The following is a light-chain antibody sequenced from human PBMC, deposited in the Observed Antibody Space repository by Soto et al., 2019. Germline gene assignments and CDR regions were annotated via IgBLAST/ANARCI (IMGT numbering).Light chain of an antibody. CDR2: AAS. J-gene: IGKJ5*01. CDR1: QGISSY. V-gene: IGKV1-8*01. Sequence: AIRMPQSPSSLSASTGDRVTITCRASQGISSYLAWYQQKPGKAPKLLIYAASTLQSGVPLRSSGSGSGTSFTLTISSLQPEDFATYYCQQLLSYPITFGQGTRLEIK. CDR3: QQLLSYPIT.